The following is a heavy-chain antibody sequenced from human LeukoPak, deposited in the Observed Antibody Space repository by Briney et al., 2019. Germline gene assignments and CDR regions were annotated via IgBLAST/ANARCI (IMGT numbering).Heavy chain of an antibody. CDR2: ISGSGGST. V-gene: IGHV3-23*01. CDR1: GFTFSSYA. J-gene: IGHJ4*02. Sequence: GGSLRLSCAVSGFTFSSYAMSWVRQAPGKGLEWVSGISGSGGSTYYADSVKGRLTISRDNAKNSLYLQMNSLKDEDTAVYYCARGPYSGSYYFFDYWGQGALVTVSS. D-gene: IGHD1-26*01. CDR3: ARGPYSGSYYFFDY.